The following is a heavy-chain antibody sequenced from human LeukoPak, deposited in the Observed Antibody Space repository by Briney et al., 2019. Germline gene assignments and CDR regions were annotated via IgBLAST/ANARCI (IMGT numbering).Heavy chain of an antibody. CDR1: GGSFSGYY. CDR2: INHSGST. CDR3: GRVLRWPNWFDP. D-gene: IGHD4-23*01. J-gene: IGHJ5*02. V-gene: IGHV4-34*01. Sequence: PSETLSLTCAVYGGSFSGYYCSWIRQPPGKGLEWIGEINHSGSTYYNPSLKSRVTISVDTSKNQFSLKLSSVTAADTAVYYCGRVLRWPNWFDPWGQGTLVTVSS.